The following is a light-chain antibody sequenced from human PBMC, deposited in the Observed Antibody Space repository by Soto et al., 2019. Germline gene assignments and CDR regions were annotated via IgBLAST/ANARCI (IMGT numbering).Light chain of an antibody. V-gene: IGLV2-14*01. Sequence: QSVLTQPASVSGSPGQSITISCTGTSSDVGGYNYVSWYQQKSGRAPKLMIYEVNKRPSEVSSRFSSSKSGNTASLTISGLQPEDEADYYCNSYTSRYTFVLGTGTKLTVL. CDR3: NSYTSRYTFV. CDR2: EVN. J-gene: IGLJ1*01. CDR1: SSDVGGYNY.